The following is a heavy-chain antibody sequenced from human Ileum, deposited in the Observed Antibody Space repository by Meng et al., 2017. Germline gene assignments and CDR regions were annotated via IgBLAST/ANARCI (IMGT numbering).Heavy chain of an antibody. D-gene: IGHD3-22*01. Sequence: VQLQEWVPGLVRPSEALSLTCTISGGSVNTGSYYWSRIRQPAGKGLEWIGYMDFSGSTKYNASLKSRVSISVDTSKKQFSLNLTSVTAADTAVYYCARGHYDKYFDSWGQGTLVTVSS. CDR1: GGSVNTGSYY. J-gene: IGHJ4*02. CDR3: ARGHYDKYFDS. CDR2: MDFSGST. V-gene: IGHV4-61*01.